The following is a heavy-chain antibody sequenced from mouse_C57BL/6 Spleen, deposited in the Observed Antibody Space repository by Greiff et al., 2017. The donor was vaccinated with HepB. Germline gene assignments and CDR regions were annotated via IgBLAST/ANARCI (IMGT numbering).Heavy chain of an antibody. V-gene: IGHV1-15*01. Sequence: QVQLQQSGAELVRPGASVTLSCKASGYTFTDYEMHWVKQTPVHGLEWIGAIDPETGGTAYNQKFKGKAILTADKSSSTAYMALRSLTSEASAVYYCTTTVVHYFYYWGQGTTLTVSS. CDR2: IDPETGGT. J-gene: IGHJ2*01. CDR3: TTTVVHYFYY. CDR1: GYTFTDYE. D-gene: IGHD1-1*01.